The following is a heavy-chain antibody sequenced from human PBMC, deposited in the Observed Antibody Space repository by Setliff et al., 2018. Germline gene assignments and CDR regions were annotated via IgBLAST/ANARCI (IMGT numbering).Heavy chain of an antibody. CDR3: ARDLSTTVMTRSWYYFDY. Sequence: ASVKVSCKVSGYKLIEVSMHWVRQAPGKGLEWMGGFDPEDEETIYAQKFQGRVTMTTDTSTSTAYMELRSLRSDDTAMYYCARDLSTTVMTRSWYYFDYWGQGTLVTVSS. V-gene: IGHV1-24*01. D-gene: IGHD4-17*01. J-gene: IGHJ4*02. CDR1: GYKLIEVS. CDR2: FDPEDEET.